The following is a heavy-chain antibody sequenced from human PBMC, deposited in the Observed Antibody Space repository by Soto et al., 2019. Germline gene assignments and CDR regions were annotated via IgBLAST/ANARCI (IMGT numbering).Heavy chain of an antibody. J-gene: IGHJ4*02. Sequence: SETLSLTCTVSGGSISSGGYYWSWIRQHPGKGLEWIGYIYYSGSTYYNPSLKSRVTISVDTSKNQFSLKLSSVTAADTAVYYCASIKAAAGNEMIDYWGQRTLVTVSS. CDR2: IYYSGST. D-gene: IGHD6-13*01. V-gene: IGHV4-31*03. CDR1: GGSISSGGYY. CDR3: ASIKAAAGNEMIDY.